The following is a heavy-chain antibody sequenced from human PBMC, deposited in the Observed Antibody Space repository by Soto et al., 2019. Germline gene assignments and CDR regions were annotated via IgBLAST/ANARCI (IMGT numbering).Heavy chain of an antibody. CDR3: AKDHDEDFGYDLDYFNS. V-gene: IGHV3-9*01. Sequence: GGSLRLSCAASGFNFDDFAMHWVRRAPGKGLEWVPGISWEGGSIGYADSVKGRFIISRDNAKNSLFLQMNSLTADDTALYYCAKDHDEDFGYDLDYFNSWGQGTQVTVSS. CDR1: GFNFDDFA. CDR2: ISWEGGSI. D-gene: IGHD5-12*01. J-gene: IGHJ4*02.